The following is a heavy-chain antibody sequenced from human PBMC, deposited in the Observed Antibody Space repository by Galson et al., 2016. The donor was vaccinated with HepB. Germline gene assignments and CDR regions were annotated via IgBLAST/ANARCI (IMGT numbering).Heavy chain of an antibody. J-gene: IGHJ4*02. CDR2: ISSSSSTI. Sequence: SLRLSCAASGFTFSTYSMNWVRQALGKGLEWVSYISSSSSTIYYADSVKGRFTISRDNAKKSLYLQMNSLRAEDTAVYYCLNYFDYWGQGTLVTVSS. CDR1: GFTFSTYS. CDR3: LNYFDY. V-gene: IGHV3-48*01.